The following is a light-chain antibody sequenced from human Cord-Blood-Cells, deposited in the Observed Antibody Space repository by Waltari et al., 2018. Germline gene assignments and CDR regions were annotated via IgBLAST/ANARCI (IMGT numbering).Light chain of an antibody. Sequence: ELAMTQPTATLSMSAGERTTLSCRASQSVSNNLAWYQQKPGQAPRLLIYGAATRATGNPARFSGSGSGTEFTLTISSLQSEDFAVYYCQQYNNWPPWTFGQGTKVEIK. CDR2: GAA. CDR3: QQYNNWPPWT. J-gene: IGKJ1*01. V-gene: IGKV3-15*01. CDR1: QSVSNN.